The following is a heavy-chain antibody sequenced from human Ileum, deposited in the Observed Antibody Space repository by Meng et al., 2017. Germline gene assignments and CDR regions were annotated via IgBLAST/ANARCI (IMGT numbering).Heavy chain of an antibody. Sequence: VQLQESGPGLGKPAQTLSLTCTVSGVSITTDYWNWVRQTPGKGMELTGNIFDNGSPEYHTSLKSRVTMSLDTSKNQFYLTLASVTAADTAVYYCARSVWGRAAPDWGQGTLVTVSS. D-gene: IGHD3-16*01. J-gene: IGHJ4*02. V-gene: IGHV4-59*01. CDR1: GVSITTDY. CDR2: IFDNGSP. CDR3: ARSVWGRAAPD.